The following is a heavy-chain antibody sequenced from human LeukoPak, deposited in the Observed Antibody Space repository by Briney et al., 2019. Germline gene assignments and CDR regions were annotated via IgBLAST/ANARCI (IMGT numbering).Heavy chain of an antibody. CDR3: ATTKQARRYFDY. CDR2: ISTSGGNA. D-gene: IGHD1-1*01. J-gene: IGHJ4*02. V-gene: IGHV3-23*01. CDR1: GFTFSSNA. Sequence: GGSLRLSCAGSGFTFSSNALSWVHQAPGKGLEWVSAISTSGGNAYYADSVRDRFTISRDNSKNTLYLQMNTLRAEDTAVYYCATTKQARRYFDYWGQGTLVTVSS.